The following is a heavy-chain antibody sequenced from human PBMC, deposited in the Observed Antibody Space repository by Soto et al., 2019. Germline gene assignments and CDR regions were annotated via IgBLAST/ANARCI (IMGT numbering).Heavy chain of an antibody. CDR2: IYYSGST. CDR3: ARHEFNNWFDP. CDR1: GGSIISSSYY. J-gene: IGHJ5*02. V-gene: IGHV4-39*01. Sequence: QLQLQESGPGLVKPSETLSLTCTVSGGSIISSSYYWGWIRQPPGKGLEWIGSIYYSGSTYYNPSLKSRVTISVDTSKNQFSLKLSSVTAADTAVYYCARHEFNNWFDPWGQGTLVTVSS.